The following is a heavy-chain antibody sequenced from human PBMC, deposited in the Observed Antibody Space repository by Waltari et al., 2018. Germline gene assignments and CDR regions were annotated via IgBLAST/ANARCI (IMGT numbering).Heavy chain of an antibody. CDR1: GFTFSSFA. CDR3: ARVKGGSYYNPLDY. J-gene: IGHJ4*02. Sequence: QVQLVESGGGVVQPGRSLRLSCAASGFTFSSFAMHWVRQAPGKGLEWVAVISYDGSNKYYADSVKGRFTISRDNSKNTLYLQMNSLRAEDTAVYYCARVKGGSYYNPLDYWGQGTLVTVSS. V-gene: IGHV3-30-3*01. D-gene: IGHD1-26*01. CDR2: ISYDGSNK.